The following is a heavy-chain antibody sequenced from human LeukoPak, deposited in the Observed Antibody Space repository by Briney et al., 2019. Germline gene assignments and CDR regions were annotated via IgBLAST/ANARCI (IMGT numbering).Heavy chain of an antibody. D-gene: IGHD5-24*01. CDR3: ARVSGRQSRLGQRWLQPFDY. V-gene: IGHV1-2*02. CDR2: INPNSGGT. J-gene: IGHJ4*02. Sequence: ASVKVSCKASGYTFTGYYMHWVRQAPGQGLEWMGWINPNSGGTNYAQKFQGRVTMTRDTSISTAYMELSRLRSEDTAVYYCARVSGRQSRLGQRWLQPFDYWGQGTLVTVSS. CDR1: GYTFTGYY.